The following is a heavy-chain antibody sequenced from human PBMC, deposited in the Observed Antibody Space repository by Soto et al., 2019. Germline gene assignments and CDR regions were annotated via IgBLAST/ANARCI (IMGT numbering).Heavy chain of an antibody. CDR1: GGSFSGYY. CDR3: ARGLQLEPHHYYYYGMDV. CDR2: INHSGST. D-gene: IGHD1-1*01. J-gene: IGHJ6*02. Sequence: SETLSLTCAVYGGSFSGYYWSWIRQPPGKGLEWIGEINHSGSTNYNPSLKSRVTISVDTSKNQFSLKLSSVTAADTAVYYCARGLQLEPHHYYYYGMDVWGQGTTVTVSS. V-gene: IGHV4-34*01.